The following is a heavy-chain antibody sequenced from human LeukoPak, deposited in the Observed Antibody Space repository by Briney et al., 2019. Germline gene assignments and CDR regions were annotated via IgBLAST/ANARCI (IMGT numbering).Heavy chain of an antibody. CDR3: ARVGFIWPHYYFDY. CDR1: GGSISPYY. J-gene: IGHJ4*02. V-gene: IGHV4-59*08. D-gene: IGHD1-26*01. CDR2: ISYGGTT. Sequence: SETLSLTCTVSGGSISPYYWSWIRQPPGKGLEWIGYISYGGTTNYNPSLKSRVTISVDTSKNQFSLNLSSVTAADTAVYYCARVGFIWPHYYFDYWGQGTLVTVSS.